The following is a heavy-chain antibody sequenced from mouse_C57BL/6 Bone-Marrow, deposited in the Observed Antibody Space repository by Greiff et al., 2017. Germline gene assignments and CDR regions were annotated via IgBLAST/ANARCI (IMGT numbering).Heavy chain of an antibody. Sequence: QVQLQQSGPELVKPGASVKISCKASGYAFSSSWMNWVKQRPGKGLEWIGRIYPGDGDTNYNRNFKGKATLTADKSSSTAYLQLSSLTSGDSAVYFCARCPYYDSSFFDDWGRGTTLTVSA. CDR1: GYAFSSSW. J-gene: IGHJ2*01. CDR3: ARCPYYDSSFFDD. D-gene: IGHD1-1*01. V-gene: IGHV1-82*01. CDR2: IYPGDGDT.